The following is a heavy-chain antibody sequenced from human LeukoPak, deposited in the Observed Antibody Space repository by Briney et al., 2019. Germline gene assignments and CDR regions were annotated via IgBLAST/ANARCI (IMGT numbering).Heavy chain of an antibody. D-gene: IGHD3-10*01. V-gene: IGHV1-8*01. Sequence: ASVKVSCKASGYTFTSYDINWVRQATGQGLAWMGWMNPNSGNTGYAQKFQGRVTMTRNTSIRTAYMELSSLRSEDTAVYYCARGMVRGAYYYYYYGMDVWGQGTTVTVSS. CDR2: MNPNSGNT. CDR1: GYTFTSYD. CDR3: ARGMVRGAYYYYYYGMDV. J-gene: IGHJ6*02.